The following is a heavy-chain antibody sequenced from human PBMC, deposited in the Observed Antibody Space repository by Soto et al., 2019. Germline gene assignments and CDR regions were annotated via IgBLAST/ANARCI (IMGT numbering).Heavy chain of an antibody. V-gene: IGHV1-2*02. J-gene: IGHJ3*02. D-gene: IGHD4-17*01. Sequence: QVQLVQSGAEVKKPGASVKVSCKASGYTFTGYYMHWVRQAPGQGLEWMGWINPNSGGTNYAQKFQGRVTMTRDTSISTAYMELSRLRSDDTAVYYCASPPNGDYENDAFDIWGQGTMVTVSS. CDR1: GYTFTGYY. CDR2: INPNSGGT. CDR3: ASPPNGDYENDAFDI.